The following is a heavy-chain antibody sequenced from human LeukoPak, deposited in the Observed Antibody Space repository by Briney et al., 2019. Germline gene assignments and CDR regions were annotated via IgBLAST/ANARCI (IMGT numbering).Heavy chain of an antibody. D-gene: IGHD3-22*01. CDR1: GYTFTGYY. J-gene: IGHJ4*02. CDR3: AREGIVVRPYYFDY. Sequence: ASVKVSCKASGYTFTGYYMHWVRQAPGQGLEWMGWMNLNSGGTTYAQKFQGRVTMTRDTSISTAYMELRRLRSDDTAVYYCAREGIVVRPYYFDYWGQGTLVTVSS. V-gene: IGHV1-2*02. CDR2: MNLNSGGT.